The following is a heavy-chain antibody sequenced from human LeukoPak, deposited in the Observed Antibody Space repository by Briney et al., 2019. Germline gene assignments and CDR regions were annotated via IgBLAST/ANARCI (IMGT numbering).Heavy chain of an antibody. CDR3: TTVICSGGGCYLDN. CDR2: IKSNPDGGTT. J-gene: IGHJ4*02. Sequence: GGSLRLSCAASGFSFNSYDMHWVRQAPGKGLEWVGRIKSNPDGGTTDHAAPVKGRFTFSRDDSKSTLYLQMNSLKIEDTAVYYCTTVICSGGGCYLDNWGQGTLVTVSS. D-gene: IGHD2-15*01. V-gene: IGHV3-15*01. CDR1: GFSFNSYD.